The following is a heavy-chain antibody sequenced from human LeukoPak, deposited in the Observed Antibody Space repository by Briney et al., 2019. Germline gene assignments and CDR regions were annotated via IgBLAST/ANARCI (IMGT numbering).Heavy chain of an antibody. CDR2: IIPIFGTA. D-gene: IGHD4-11*01. CDR1: GGTFSSYA. J-gene: IGHJ6*03. CDR3: ATGIRPPSYSNYVSIGYYYMDV. V-gene: IGHV1-69*05. Sequence: SVKVSFKASGGTFSSYAISWVRQAPGQGLEWMGGIIPIFGTANYTQKFQGRVTITTDESTSTAYMELSSLRSEGTAVYYCATGIRPPSYSNYVSIGYYYMDVWGKGTTVTVSS.